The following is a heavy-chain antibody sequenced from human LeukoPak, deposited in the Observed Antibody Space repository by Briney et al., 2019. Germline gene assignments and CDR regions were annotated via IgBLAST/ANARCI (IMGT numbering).Heavy chain of an antibody. V-gene: IGHV3-48*04. CDR1: GFTFSSYA. CDR2: ISSSGSTI. Sequence: GGSPRLSCAASGFTFSSYAMSWVRQAPGKGLEWVSYISSSGSTIYYADSVKGRFTISRDNAKNSLYLQMNSLRAEDTAVYYCAREDGYNAGFDYWGQGTLVTVSS. D-gene: IGHD5-24*01. J-gene: IGHJ4*02. CDR3: AREDGYNAGFDY.